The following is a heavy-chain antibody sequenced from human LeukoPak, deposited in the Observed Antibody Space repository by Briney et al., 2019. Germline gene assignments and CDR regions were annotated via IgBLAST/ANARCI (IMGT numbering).Heavy chain of an antibody. CDR2: INHSGGT. CDR3: AREGTTVNAFDY. CDR1: GGSFSGYY. V-gene: IGHV4-34*01. J-gene: IGHJ4*02. D-gene: IGHD4-17*01. Sequence: PSETLSLTCAVYGGSFSGYYWSWIRQPPGKGLEWIGEINHSGGTNYNPSLKSRVTISVDTSKNQFSLKLSSVTAADTAVYYCAREGTTVNAFDYWGQGTLVTVSS.